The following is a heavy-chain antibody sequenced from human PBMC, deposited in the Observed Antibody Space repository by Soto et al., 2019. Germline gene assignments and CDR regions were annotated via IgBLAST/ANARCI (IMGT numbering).Heavy chain of an antibody. D-gene: IGHD2-2*01. V-gene: IGHV3-15*01. J-gene: IGHJ6*02. CDR1: GFSFRNAW. Sequence: GALRLSCAASGFSFRNAWMSWVRQAPGKGLEWVGHIKSQGDGGTRDYAAPVKGRFTISRDDSKNTLFLQMNSLKNEDTAVYFCTTDLQAYCDGTTCYAGNYYYDDMDVWGQGTTVTVSS. CDR3: TTDLQAYCDGTTCYAGNYYYDDMDV. CDR2: IKSQGDGGTR.